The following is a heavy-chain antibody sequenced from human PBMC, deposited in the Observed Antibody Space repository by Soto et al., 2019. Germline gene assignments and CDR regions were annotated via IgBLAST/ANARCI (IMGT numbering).Heavy chain of an antibody. Sequence: GGSLRLSCAASGFTFSSYAMHWVRQAPGKRLEWVAVISYDGSNKYYADSVKGRFTISRDNSKNTLYLQMNSLRAEDTAVYYCARDKEDDFWSGYYESFDYWGQGTLVTVSS. J-gene: IGHJ4*02. D-gene: IGHD3-3*01. V-gene: IGHV3-30-3*01. CDR2: ISYDGSNK. CDR3: ARDKEDDFWSGYYESFDY. CDR1: GFTFSSYA.